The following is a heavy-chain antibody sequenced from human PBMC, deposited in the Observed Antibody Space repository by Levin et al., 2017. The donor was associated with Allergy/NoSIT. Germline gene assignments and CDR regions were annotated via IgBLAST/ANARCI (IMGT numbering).Heavy chain of an antibody. J-gene: IGHJ5*01. CDR2: INPNSGGT. CDR1: GYSFSDYY. Sequence: NPGESLKISCKASGYSFSDYYIHWVRQAPGQGLEWMGRINPNSGGTNYAQTFQGRVTMTRDTSTCSAYMELSRLTSDDTAVYYCARDKSYRDTGGSYDSWGQGTLVTVSS. V-gene: IGHV1-2*02. CDR3: ARDKSYRDTGGSYDS. D-gene: IGHD2-8*02.